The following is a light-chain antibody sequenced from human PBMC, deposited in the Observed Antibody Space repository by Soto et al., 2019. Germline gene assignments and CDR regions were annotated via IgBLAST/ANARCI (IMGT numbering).Light chain of an antibody. CDR3: SSYSGSAALVI. Sequence: QSALTQPASVSGSLGQSITISCTGTSIDVGGYNYVSWYQQHPGQAPKLLIYDVSHRPSGISYRFSGSKSGNTASLTISGLQAEDEADYYCSSYSGSAALVIFGGGIKLTVL. CDR2: DVS. V-gene: IGLV2-14*03. J-gene: IGLJ2*01. CDR1: SIDVGGYNY.